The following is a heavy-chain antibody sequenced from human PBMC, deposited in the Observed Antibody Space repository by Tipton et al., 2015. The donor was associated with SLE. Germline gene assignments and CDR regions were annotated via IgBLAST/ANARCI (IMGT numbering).Heavy chain of an antibody. V-gene: IGHV4-59*08. CDR2: IYYSGST. CDR3: ARGWGITMIVVGPPAFDI. CDR1: GGSISSHY. D-gene: IGHD3-22*01. Sequence: LRLSCTVSGGSISSHYWSWIRQPPGKGLEWIGYIYYSGSTNYNPSLKSRVTISVDTSKNQFSLKLSSVTAADTAVYYCARGWGITMIVVGPPAFDIWGQGTMVTVSS. J-gene: IGHJ3*02.